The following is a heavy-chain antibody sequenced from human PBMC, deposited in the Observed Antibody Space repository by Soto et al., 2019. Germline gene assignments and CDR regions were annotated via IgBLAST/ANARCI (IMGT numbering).Heavy chain of an antibody. CDR3: AASTFQSGVSGYFHLDS. V-gene: IGHV1-69*06. CDR1: GDNFSNFA. J-gene: IGHJ5*01. D-gene: IGHD3-3*01. CDR2: IIPVFDSA. Sequence: QVHLVQSGTEVKKPGSSVRVSCKTSGDNFSNFAISWVRQAPGQGLQWMGGIIPVFDSASYAQGSHSRVTITADRFTDTAYLELSGLTSEDTAVYYCAASTFQSGVSGYFHLDSWGHGTLVTVSS.